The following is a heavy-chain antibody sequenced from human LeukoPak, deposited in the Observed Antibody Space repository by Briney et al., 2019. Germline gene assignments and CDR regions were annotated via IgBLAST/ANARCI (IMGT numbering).Heavy chain of an antibody. CDR2: ISSSSSYI. D-gene: IGHD1-20*01. Sequence: PGGSLRLSCAASGFTFSSYSMNWVRQAPGKGLEWVSSISSSSSYIYYADSVKGRFTISRDNAKNSLCLQMNSLRAEDTAVYYCARDTPMYNWNDVDSWGFYFDYWGQGTLVTVSS. CDR3: ARDTPMYNWNDVDSWGFYFDY. V-gene: IGHV3-21*01. CDR1: GFTFSSYS. J-gene: IGHJ4*02.